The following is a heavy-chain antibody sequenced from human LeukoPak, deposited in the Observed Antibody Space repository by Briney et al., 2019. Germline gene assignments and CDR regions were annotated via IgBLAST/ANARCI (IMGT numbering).Heavy chain of an antibody. Sequence: ASQTLSLTCTVSGGSISSGGYYWSWIRQPPGKGLEWIGEINHSGSTNYNPSLKSRVTISVDTSKNQFSLKLSSVTAADTAVYYCARAKRDRGPYYYYGMDVWGQGTTVTVSS. CDR2: INHSGST. V-gene: IGHV4-30-2*01. J-gene: IGHJ6*02. CDR3: ARAKRDRGPYYYYGMDV. D-gene: IGHD1-14*01. CDR1: GGSISSGGYY.